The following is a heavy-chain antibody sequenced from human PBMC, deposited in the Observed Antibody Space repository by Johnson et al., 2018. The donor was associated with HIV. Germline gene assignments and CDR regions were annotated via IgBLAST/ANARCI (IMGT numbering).Heavy chain of an antibody. D-gene: IGHD1-14*01. Sequence: VQLVESGGGLIQPGGSLRLSCAASGFTFDDYGMSWVRQAPGKGLEWVSGIDWNGGRQTYVDSVKGRFTISRDNSKNTLYLQMNSLRAEDTAVYYYASLPGGMNDALDIWGRGTMVVVST. CDR1: GFTFDDYG. CDR3: ASLPGGMNDALDI. J-gene: IGHJ3*02. CDR2: IDWNGGRQ. V-gene: IGHV3-20*04.